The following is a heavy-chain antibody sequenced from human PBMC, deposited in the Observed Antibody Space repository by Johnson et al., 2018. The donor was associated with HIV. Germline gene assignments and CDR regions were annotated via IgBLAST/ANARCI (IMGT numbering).Heavy chain of an antibody. D-gene: IGHD3-22*01. V-gene: IGHV3-64*01. CDR1: GFTFSIYA. J-gene: IGHJ3*02. CDR3: ARDSGYWDAFDI. CDR2: ISSNGGIP. Sequence: VQPVESGGGLVQPGGSLRLSCAASGFTFSIYAMHCVRQAPAKGLEYVSAISSNGGIPYYATSVKGRFTISRDNSKNTLYLQMGSLRAEDMPVYYCARDSGYWDAFDIWGQGTMVTVSS.